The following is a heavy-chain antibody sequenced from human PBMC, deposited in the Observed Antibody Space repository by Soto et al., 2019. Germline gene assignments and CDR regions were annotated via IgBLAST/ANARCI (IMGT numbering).Heavy chain of an antibody. CDR1: EFTFSVYS. J-gene: IGHJ6*02. Sequence: DVQLEESGGGLVKPGGSLRLSCVASEFTFSVYSMNWVRQAPGKGLELVSSISSGSSYIYYADSVKGRFTISRDNDKSSLFLHMNSLRVDDKAVYYCKRDRVKIRGGYDHYYGMDVWGQGTTVTVSS. D-gene: IGHD3-16*01. CDR3: KRDRVKIRGGYDHYYGMDV. CDR2: ISSGSSYI. V-gene: IGHV3-21*02.